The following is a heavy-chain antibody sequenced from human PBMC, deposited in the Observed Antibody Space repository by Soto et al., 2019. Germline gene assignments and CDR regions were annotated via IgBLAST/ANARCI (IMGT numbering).Heavy chain of an antibody. Sequence: PGESLKISCKGSGYSFTSYWIGWVRQMPGKGLEWMGIIYPGDSDTRYSPSFQGQVTISADKSISTAYLQWSSLKASDTAMYYCARGTYCSGGSCYRGAVHYYGMDVWGQGTTVTVSS. J-gene: IGHJ6*02. CDR1: GYSFTSYW. CDR2: IYPGDSDT. V-gene: IGHV5-51*01. CDR3: ARGTYCSGGSCYRGAVHYYGMDV. D-gene: IGHD2-15*01.